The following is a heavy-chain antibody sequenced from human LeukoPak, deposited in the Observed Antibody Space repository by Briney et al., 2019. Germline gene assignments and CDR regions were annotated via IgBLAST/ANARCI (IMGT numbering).Heavy chain of an antibody. J-gene: IGHJ4*02. D-gene: IGHD6-13*01. CDR2: IYHSGST. Sequence: PSETLSLTCTVSGDSISSYYWSWIRQPPGKGLEWIGYIYHSGSTNYNPSLKSRVTISADASKDQFSLKLASVTAADTAVYYCATGYSSTWYYFDYWGQGTLVTVSS. CDR3: ATGYSSTWYYFDY. CDR1: GDSISSYY. V-gene: IGHV4-59*01.